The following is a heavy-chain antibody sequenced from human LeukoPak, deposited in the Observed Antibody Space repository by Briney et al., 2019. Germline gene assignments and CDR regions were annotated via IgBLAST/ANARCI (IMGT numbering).Heavy chain of an antibody. CDR3: ARVNYGDYRVRFDY. CDR1: GFTFSTYW. Sequence: GGSLRLSCAASGFTFSTYWMTWVRQAPGKGLEWVANIKHDGSDKFYMDSVKGRFTIARDNVKNSLYQQMNSLRAEDTAVYYCARVNYGDYRVRFDYWGQGTLVTVSS. D-gene: IGHD4-17*01. V-gene: IGHV3-7*04. CDR2: IKHDGSDK. J-gene: IGHJ4*02.